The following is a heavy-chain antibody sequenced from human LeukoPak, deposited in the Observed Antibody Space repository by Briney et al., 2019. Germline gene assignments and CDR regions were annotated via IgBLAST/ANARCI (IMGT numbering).Heavy chain of an antibody. J-gene: IGHJ4*02. V-gene: IGHV3-30*02. CDR2: IRYDGSNE. Sequence: GGSLRLSCVASGFTFSTYGMHWVRQAPGKGLEWVAFIRYDGSNEYLDAVKGRFTISRDNSKNTLYLQMNSLKPEDTAVYYCANLARPLDYWGQGALVTVSS. CDR1: GFTFSTYG. D-gene: IGHD6-6*01. CDR3: ANLARPLDY.